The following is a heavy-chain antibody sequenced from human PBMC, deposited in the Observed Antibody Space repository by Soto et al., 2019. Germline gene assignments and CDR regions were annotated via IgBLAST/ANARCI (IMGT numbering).Heavy chain of an antibody. J-gene: IGHJ6*02. V-gene: IGHV2-5*02. D-gene: IGHD3-9*01. CDR1: GFSLSTSGVG. CDR2: IYWDDDK. CDR3: AHRLGHYVILTGFFYYGMDV. Sequence: QITLKESGPTLVKPTQTLTLTCTFSGFSLSTSGVGVGWIRQPPGKALEWLALIYWDDDKRYSPSLKSRLTITKDTSKNQVVLTMTNMDPVDTATYYCAHRLGHYVILTGFFYYGMDVWGQGTTVTVSS.